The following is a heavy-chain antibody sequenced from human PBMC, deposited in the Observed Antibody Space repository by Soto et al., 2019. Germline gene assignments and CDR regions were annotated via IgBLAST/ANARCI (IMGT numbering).Heavy chain of an antibody. CDR1: GGSISSGGYS. J-gene: IGHJ5*02. D-gene: IGHD2-15*01. CDR2: IYHSGST. V-gene: IGHV4-30-2*01. CDR3: ARGTVVVVAAIMYSGWFDP. Sequence: SETLSLTCAVSGGSISSGGYSWSWIRQPPGKGLEWIGYIYHSGSTYYNPSLKSRVTISVDRSKNQFSLKLSSVTAADTAVYYCARGTVVVVAAIMYSGWFDPWGQGTLVTVPS.